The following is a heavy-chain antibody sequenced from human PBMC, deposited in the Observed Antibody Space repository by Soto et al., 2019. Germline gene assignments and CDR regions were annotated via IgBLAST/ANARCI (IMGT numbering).Heavy chain of an antibody. V-gene: IGHV1-2*04. D-gene: IGHD3-10*01. CDR2: INTNSGGT. Sequence: ASVKVSCKASGYTFTGYYMHWVRQAPGQGLEWMGWINTNSGGTNYAQNFQGWVTMTRDTSISTAYMELSRLRSDDTAVYYCAREGEIPGLWFGRSKYYNWFDPWGQGTLVTSPQ. CDR3: AREGEIPGLWFGRSKYYNWFDP. J-gene: IGHJ5*02. CDR1: GYTFTGYY.